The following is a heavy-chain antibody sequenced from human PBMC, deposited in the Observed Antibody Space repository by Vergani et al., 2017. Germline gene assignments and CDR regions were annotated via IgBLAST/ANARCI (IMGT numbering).Heavy chain of an antibody. D-gene: IGHD4-17*01. J-gene: IGHJ6*02. CDR2: VDPEDGET. Sequence: EVQLVQSGAEVKKPGATMKISCKVSGYTFTDHYMPWVKQAPGKGLEWMGLVDPEDGETIYAEKFKGRVTIAADTSTDTAHLELSSLRSEETAVYYCATPQTVTTGGMEVWGQGTTVIVSS. V-gene: IGHV1-69-2*01. CDR3: ATPQTVTTGGMEV. CDR1: GYTFTDHY.